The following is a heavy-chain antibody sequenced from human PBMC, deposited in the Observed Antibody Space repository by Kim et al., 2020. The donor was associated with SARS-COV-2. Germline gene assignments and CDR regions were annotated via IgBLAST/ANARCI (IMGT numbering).Heavy chain of an antibody. CDR2: ISCSGPTT. Sequence: GGSLRLSCVSSGFTFREFAIAWVRQAPGKGLEWVSGISCSGPTTYYADSVKGRFTISRDNSENTLYLQMNSLRIEDTAIYYCAKAGTYELVTRYQSCFDDWGQGTLVTVSS. V-gene: IGHV3-23*01. D-gene: IGHD1-26*01. J-gene: IGHJ4*01. CDR1: GFTFREFA. CDR3: AKAGTYELVTRYQSCFDD.